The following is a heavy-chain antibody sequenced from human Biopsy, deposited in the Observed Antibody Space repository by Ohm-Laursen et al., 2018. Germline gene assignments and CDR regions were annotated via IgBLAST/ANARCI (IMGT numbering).Heavy chain of an antibody. V-gene: IGHV1-69*06. Sequence: ASVKVSCKAPGVTFSNYGVNWGRQAPGQGLEWLGGNIPILGTGNYAQKFQDRVTVAADTSTSTATMELRSLRSDDTAVYYCATKLTGYFHHWGQGTLVIVSS. CDR3: ATKLTGYFHH. CDR1: GVTFSNYG. J-gene: IGHJ1*01. D-gene: IGHD3-9*01. CDR2: NIPILGTG.